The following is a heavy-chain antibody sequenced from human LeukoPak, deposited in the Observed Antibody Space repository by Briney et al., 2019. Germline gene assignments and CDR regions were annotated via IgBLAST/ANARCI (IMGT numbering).Heavy chain of an antibody. Sequence: PGECLKISCKGSGYSFTSYWITWVRQMPGKGLEWMGRIDPSDSYTNNSPSFQGHVSISADKSISTAFLQWSSLKASDTAMYYCARHGPRASGAFDFWGQGTLVTVSS. D-gene: IGHD1-26*01. V-gene: IGHV5-10-1*01. J-gene: IGHJ4*02. CDR2: IDPSDSYT. CDR1: GYSFTSYW. CDR3: ARHGPRASGAFDF.